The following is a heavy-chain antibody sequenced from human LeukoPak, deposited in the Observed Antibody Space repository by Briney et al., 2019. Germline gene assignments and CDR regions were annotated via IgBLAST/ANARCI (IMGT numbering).Heavy chain of an antibody. J-gene: IGHJ4*02. D-gene: IGHD2-15*01. CDR3: TKASAARCIGVFCYPFDH. Sequence: GGTLRLCCAASGFTFNSYGMSWVRQAQGKGLEWVAATVGIGPDTYHADSVKGRFTISRDNSKNILYLQMNSLRVEDTAVYYCTKASAARCIGVFCYPFDHWGQGTLVTVSS. V-gene: IGHV3-23*01. CDR1: GFTFNSYG. CDR2: TVGIGPDT.